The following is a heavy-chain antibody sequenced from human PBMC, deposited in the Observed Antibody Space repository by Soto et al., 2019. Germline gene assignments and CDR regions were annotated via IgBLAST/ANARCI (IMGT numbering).Heavy chain of an antibody. CDR1: GGSISSGGYY. D-gene: IGHD4-17*01. V-gene: IGHV4-31*03. J-gene: IGHJ4*02. CDR2: IYYSGST. Sequence: QVQLQESGPGLVKPSQTLSLTCTVSGGSISSGGYYWSWIRQHPGKGLEWIGYIYYSGSTYYNPSLKRRVTISVDTSKNQFSLKLSSVTADDTAVYYCARGYGDGGVDYWGQGTLVTVSS. CDR3: ARGYGDGGVDY.